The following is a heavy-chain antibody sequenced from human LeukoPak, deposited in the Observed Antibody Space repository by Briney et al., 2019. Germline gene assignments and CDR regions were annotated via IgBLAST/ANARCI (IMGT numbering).Heavy chain of an antibody. V-gene: IGHV4-31*03. J-gene: IGHJ6*02. CDR3: AGDSPRREYYYGMDV. CDR2: IYYSGST. Sequence: SETLSLTCTVSGVSISSDGYYWSWIRQHPGKGLEWIGYIYYSGSTYYNPSLKSRVTISVDTSKNQFSLKLSSVTAADTAVYYCAGDSPRREYYYGMDVWGQGTTVTVSS. CDR1: GVSISSDGYY.